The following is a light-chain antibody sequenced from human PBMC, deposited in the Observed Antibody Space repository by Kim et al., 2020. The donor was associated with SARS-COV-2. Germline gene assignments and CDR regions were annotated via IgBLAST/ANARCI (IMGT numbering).Light chain of an antibody. CDR2: DAS. CDR3: QHRANWPLT. CDR1: QRVSNY. V-gene: IGKV3-11*01. J-gene: IGKJ4*01. Sequence: SPPAQSVTLTCRASQRVSNYLVWYQQKPGQAPRLLISDASNRATGIPARFSGSGSGTDFTLTISSLEPEDFAVYYCQHRANWPLTFGGGTKVDIK.